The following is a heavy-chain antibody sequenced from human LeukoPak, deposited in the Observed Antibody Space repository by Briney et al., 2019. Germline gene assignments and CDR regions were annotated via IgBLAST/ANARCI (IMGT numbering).Heavy chain of an antibody. D-gene: IGHD3-22*01. CDR3: ARVRGHLWLFFSY. CDR2: INPNSGGT. Sequence: ASVKVSCKASGYTFTGYYMHWVRQGPGQGLEWMGWINPNSGGTNYAQKFQGRVTMTRDTSISTAYMELSRLRSDDTAVYYCARVRGHLWLFFSYWGQGTLVTVSS. V-gene: IGHV1-2*02. CDR1: GYTFTGYY. J-gene: IGHJ4*02.